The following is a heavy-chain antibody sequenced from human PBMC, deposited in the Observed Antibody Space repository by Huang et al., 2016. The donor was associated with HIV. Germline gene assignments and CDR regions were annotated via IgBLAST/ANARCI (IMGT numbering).Heavy chain of an antibody. J-gene: IGHJ4*02. CDR1: GYNFDSYW. D-gene: IGHD3-10*01. CDR2: SYPGDSDT. V-gene: IGHV5-51*01. CDR3: ARQGLWLPPTDPFDY. Sequence: EVHLVQSGAEVKEPGESLKISCQASGYNFDSYWIGWVRQMPGTGLEWMGVSYPGDSDTRYDPSFQGQVTISADQSINTAYLQWSSLKASDTAIYFCARQGLWLPPTDPFDYWGQGTPVTVS.